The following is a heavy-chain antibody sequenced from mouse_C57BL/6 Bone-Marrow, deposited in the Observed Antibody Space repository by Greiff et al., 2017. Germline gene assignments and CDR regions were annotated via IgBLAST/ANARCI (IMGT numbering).Heavy chain of an antibody. V-gene: IGHV10-1*01. CDR1: GFSFNTYA. CDR2: IRSKSNNYAT. CDR3: VRQRSSYHAMDY. J-gene: IGHJ4*01. Sequence: EVHLVESGGGLVQPKGSLKLSCAASGFSFNTYAMNWVRQAPGKGLEWVARIRSKSNNYATYYADSVKDRFTISRDDSESMLYLQMNNLKTEDTAMYYCVRQRSSYHAMDYWGQGTSVTVSS. D-gene: IGHD1-1*01.